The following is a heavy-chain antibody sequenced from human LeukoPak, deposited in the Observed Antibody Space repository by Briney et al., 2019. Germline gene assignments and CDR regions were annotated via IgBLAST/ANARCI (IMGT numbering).Heavy chain of an antibody. CDR1: GSSASTSGVG. CDR3: VRRYGSVEFDY. J-gene: IGHJ4*02. V-gene: IGHV2-5*02. CDR2: IYWDDDE. Sequence: SGPTLVKPTETLTLTCTLSGSSASTSGVGVGWIRQPPGKALEWLAIIYWDDDERHSPSLASRLTITKDTSKNQVVLTLTNMDPVDTATYYCVRRYGSVEFDYWGQGILVTVSS. D-gene: IGHD3-10*01.